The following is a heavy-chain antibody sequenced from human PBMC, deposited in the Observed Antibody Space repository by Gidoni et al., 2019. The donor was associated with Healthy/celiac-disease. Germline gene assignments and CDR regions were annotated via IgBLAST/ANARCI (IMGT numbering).Heavy chain of an antibody. Sequence: QVQLVESGGGLVKPGGSLRVSCVASGFTFSDYYVNWIRQAPGKGLEWVSYIRGSGTTIYYAESVRGRFTVSRDNAKKTVYLQMKSLRAEDTAVYYCASGRLSTISLDYWGQGTLVTVSS. CDR1: GFTFSDYY. J-gene: IGHJ4*02. V-gene: IGHV3-11*01. D-gene: IGHD3-16*01. CDR3: ASGRLSTISLDY. CDR2: IRGSGTTI.